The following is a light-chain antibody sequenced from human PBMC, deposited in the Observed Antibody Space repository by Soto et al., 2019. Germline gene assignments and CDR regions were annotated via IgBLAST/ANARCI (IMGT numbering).Light chain of an antibody. CDR2: CAF. CDR1: QSVSSSH. V-gene: IGKV3-20*01. Sequence: TKSPGTLSLSPGERATLSFGASQSVSSSHFACYQQKPGQAPRLLLYCAFNRATGIPDRCSGSGSGTAFTLPLSSLQPADFAVSYCHLYVNTCQYTFGHGTMADI. CDR3: HLYVNTCQYT. J-gene: IGKJ3*01.